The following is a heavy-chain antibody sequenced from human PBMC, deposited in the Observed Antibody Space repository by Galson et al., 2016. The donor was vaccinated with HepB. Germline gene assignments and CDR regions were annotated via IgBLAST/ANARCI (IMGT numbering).Heavy chain of an antibody. CDR2: INSDGSST. J-gene: IGHJ3*02. CDR3: ARPGYCSGSSCYVPFDI. V-gene: IGHV3-74*01. CDR1: GFTFSSYW. D-gene: IGHD2-15*01. Sequence: SLRLSCAASGFTFSSYWMHWVRQALGKGLVWVSRINSDGSSTSYADSVKGRFTISRDNAKNTLYLQMNSLRAEDTAVYYCARPGYCSGSSCYVPFDIWGQGTMATVSS.